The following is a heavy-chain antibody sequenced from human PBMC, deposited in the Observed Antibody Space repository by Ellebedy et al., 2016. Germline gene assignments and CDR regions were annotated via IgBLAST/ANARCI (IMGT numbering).Heavy chain of an antibody. D-gene: IGHD2-2*01. CDR1: GASVSSDY. CDR2: IYSSERT. V-gene: IGHV4-4*07. CDR3: ARTSCTSDSCFNLDS. J-gene: IGHJ4*02. Sequence: GSLRLXXTVSGASVSSDYWNWIRQPAGKGLEWIGRIYSSERTNYNPSLKSRVTMSVDTSKNQLALKLSSVTAADTAVYYCARTSCTSDSCFNLDSWGQGTPVTVSS.